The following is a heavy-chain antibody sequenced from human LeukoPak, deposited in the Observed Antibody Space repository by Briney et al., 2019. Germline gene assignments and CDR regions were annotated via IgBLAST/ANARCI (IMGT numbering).Heavy chain of an antibody. CDR1: GFTFSTYA. Sequence: GGSLRLSCAASGFTFSTYAMSWVRQAPGTGLEWVSAFGGGGNTYYVDSVKGRFTISRDNSKNTLYLQMNSLRVEDTAVYYCARHWTGTKSFDYWGQGTLVTVSS. V-gene: IGHV3-23*01. D-gene: IGHD1-14*01. CDR3: ARHWTGTKSFDY. J-gene: IGHJ4*02. CDR2: FGGGGNT.